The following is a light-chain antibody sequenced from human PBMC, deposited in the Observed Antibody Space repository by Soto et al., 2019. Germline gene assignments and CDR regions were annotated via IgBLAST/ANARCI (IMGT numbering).Light chain of an antibody. Sequence: EIVLTQSPATLSLSPGERATLSCRASQSVSSYLAWYQQKPGQAPRLLIYDASNRATGIPARFSGSVSGTDLTLTISSLDPEDVAVYCCQQRSNWPHLTFGGGTKVEIK. CDR2: DAS. CDR1: QSVSSY. V-gene: IGKV3-11*01. CDR3: QQRSNWPHLT. J-gene: IGKJ4*01.